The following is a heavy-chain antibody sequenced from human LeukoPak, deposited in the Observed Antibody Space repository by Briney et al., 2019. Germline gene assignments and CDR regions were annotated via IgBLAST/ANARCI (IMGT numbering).Heavy chain of an antibody. Sequence: SETLSLTCAVYGGSFSGYYWSWIRQPPGKGLEWIGEINHSGSTNYNPSLKSRVTISVDTSKNQFSLKLSSVTAADTAVYYCASQDDYSPARYFDYWGQETLVTVSS. CDR3: ASQDDYSPARYFDY. CDR1: GGSFSGYY. V-gene: IGHV4-34*01. J-gene: IGHJ4*02. D-gene: IGHD4-11*01. CDR2: INHSGST.